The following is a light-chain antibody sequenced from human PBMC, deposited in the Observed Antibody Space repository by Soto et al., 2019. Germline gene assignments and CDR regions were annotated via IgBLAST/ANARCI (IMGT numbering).Light chain of an antibody. CDR1: SSDVGGYNF. V-gene: IGLV2-8*01. Sequence: QSVLTQPPSASGSPGQSVTISCTGTSSDVGGYNFVSWYQQHPGRAPKLMISEVTKRPSGVPDRFSGSKSGSTASLTVSGLQPEDEAEYYCSSYAGSNTGVFGGGTKLTVL. J-gene: IGLJ3*02. CDR2: EVT. CDR3: SSYAGSNTGV.